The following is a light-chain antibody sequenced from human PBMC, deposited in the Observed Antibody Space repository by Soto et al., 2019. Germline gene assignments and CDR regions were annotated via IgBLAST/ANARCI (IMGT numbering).Light chain of an antibody. Sequence: EIVMTQSPATLSVSPGGRATLSCRASQSVSNNLAWYQQKPGQAPRLLIYGASTRATGIPARFSGSGSGTEFTLTVSSLQSEDFAVYYCQQYNNWRTFGQGTKVDIK. J-gene: IGKJ1*01. CDR2: GAS. V-gene: IGKV3-15*01. CDR1: QSVSNN. CDR3: QQYNNWRT.